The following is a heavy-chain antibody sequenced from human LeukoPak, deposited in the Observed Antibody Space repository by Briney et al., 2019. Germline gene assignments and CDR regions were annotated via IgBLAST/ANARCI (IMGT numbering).Heavy chain of an antibody. CDR1: GFTFSTYW. CDR2: IKTDGSST. CDR3: GRALGSPLDY. Sequence: GGSLRLSCAASGFTFSTYWMHWVRQAPGKGLVWVSHIKTDGSSTTYADSVKGRFTISRDNAKNTLYLQMNSLRVEDTAVYYCGRALGSPLDYWGQGTLVTVSA. D-gene: IGHD1-26*01. V-gene: IGHV3-74*01. J-gene: IGHJ4*02.